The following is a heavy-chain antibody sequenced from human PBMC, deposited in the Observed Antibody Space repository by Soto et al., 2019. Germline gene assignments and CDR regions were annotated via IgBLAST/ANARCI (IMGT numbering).Heavy chain of an antibody. D-gene: IGHD4-17*01. CDR1: GGAISSGDYY. CDR3: AVTVTLLYGMDA. J-gene: IGHJ6*02. Sequence: SETMSLTCTVSGGAISSGDYYWSWIRQPPGNSLEWIGQHYSSGTTYYNTYLKSRVPISVDTSKNHFSLKLSSVTAADTAVYYCAVTVTLLYGMDAWRQGTTVTVSS. CDR2: HYSSGTT. V-gene: IGHV4-30-4*01.